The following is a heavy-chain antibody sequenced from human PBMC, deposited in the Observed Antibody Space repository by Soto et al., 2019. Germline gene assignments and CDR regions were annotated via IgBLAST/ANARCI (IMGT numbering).Heavy chain of an antibody. CDR2: IIPIFGTA. D-gene: IGHD2-21*01. J-gene: IGHJ6*02. CDR3: AIQMCGPPRYYYYYGMYV. CDR1: GGTFSSYA. Sequence: SVKVSCKASGGTFSSYAISWVRQAPGQGLEWMGGIIPIFGTANYAQKFQGRVTITADKSTSTAYMELSSLRSEDTAVYYCAIQMCGPPRYYYYYGMYVWGQGTTVTVSS. V-gene: IGHV1-69*06.